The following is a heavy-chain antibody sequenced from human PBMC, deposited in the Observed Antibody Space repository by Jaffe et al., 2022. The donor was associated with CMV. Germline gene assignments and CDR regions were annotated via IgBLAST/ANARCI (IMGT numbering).Heavy chain of an antibody. CDR1: GGSISSSSYY. CDR2: IYYSGST. CDR3: ARSTGITMIVVVIGLDAFDI. Sequence: QLQLQESGPGLVKPSETLSLTCTVSGGSISSSSYYWGWIRQPPGKGLEWIGSIYYSGSTYYNPSLKSRVTISVDTSKNQFSLKLSSVTAADTAVYYCARSTGITMIVVVIGLDAFDIWGQGTMVTVSS. J-gene: IGHJ3*02. V-gene: IGHV4-39*01. D-gene: IGHD3-22*01.